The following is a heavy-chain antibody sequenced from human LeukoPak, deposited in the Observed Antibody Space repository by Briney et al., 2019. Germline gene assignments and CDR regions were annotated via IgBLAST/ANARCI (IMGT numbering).Heavy chain of an antibody. V-gene: IGHV4-30-2*02. D-gene: IGHD5-24*01. Sequence: SETLSLTCTVSGGSISSGGYYWSWIRQPPGKGLEWIGYIYHSGSTYYNPSLKSRVTISVDTSKNQFSLKLSSVTAADTAVYYCARYKRRDGYNFDYWGQGTLVTVSS. J-gene: IGHJ4*02. CDR1: GGSISSGGYY. CDR2: IYHSGST. CDR3: ARYKRRDGYNFDY.